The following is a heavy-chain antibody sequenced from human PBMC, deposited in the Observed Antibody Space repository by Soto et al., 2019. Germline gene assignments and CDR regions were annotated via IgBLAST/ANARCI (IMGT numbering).Heavy chain of an antibody. J-gene: IGHJ4*02. V-gene: IGHV1-69*01. CDR1: GGTFSSYA. CDR3: ARGTPYGSGSYSDY. CDR2: IIPIFGTA. D-gene: IGHD3-10*01. Sequence: QVQLVQSGAEVKKPGSSVKVSRKASGGTFSSYAISWVRQAPGQGLEWMGGIIPIFGTANYAQKFQGRVTITADESTSTAYMELSSLRSEDTAVYYCARGTPYGSGSYSDYWGQGTLVTVSS.